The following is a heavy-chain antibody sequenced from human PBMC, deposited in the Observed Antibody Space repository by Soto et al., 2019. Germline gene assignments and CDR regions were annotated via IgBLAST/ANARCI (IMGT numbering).Heavy chain of an antibody. CDR2: IYNSGST. D-gene: IGHD3-10*01. CDR1: GGSISSYY. CDR3: ARGAAYYGSGSYYTLRPYYFDY. Sequence: SETLCLTWTVSGGSISSYYGSWIRHPAGKGLWWIGRIYNSGSTNYNPSLKSRVTISVDTSKNQFSLKLSSVTAADTAVYYCARGAAYYGSGSYYTLRPYYFDYWGQGTLVTVSS. V-gene: IGHV4-4*07. J-gene: IGHJ4*02.